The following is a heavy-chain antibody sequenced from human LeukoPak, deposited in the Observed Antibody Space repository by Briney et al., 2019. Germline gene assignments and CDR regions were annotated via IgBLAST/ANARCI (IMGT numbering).Heavy chain of an antibody. J-gene: IGHJ4*02. Sequence: SETLSLTCAVYGGSFSGYYCSWIRQPPGKGLEWIGEINHSGSTNYNPSLKSRVTISVDTSKNQFSLKLSSVTAADTAVYYCARKFRGYYDSTRRYYFDCWGQGTLVTVSS. CDR1: GGSFSGYY. CDR3: ARKFRGYYDSTRRYYFDC. D-gene: IGHD3-22*01. V-gene: IGHV4-34*01. CDR2: INHSGST.